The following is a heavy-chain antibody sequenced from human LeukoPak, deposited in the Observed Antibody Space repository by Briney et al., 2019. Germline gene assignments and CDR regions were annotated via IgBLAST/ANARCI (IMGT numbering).Heavy chain of an antibody. CDR2: IYYTGST. D-gene: IGHD4-17*01. CDR1: GGSISSVGYY. V-gene: IGHV4-31*03. CDR3: ARGYGDYPDY. J-gene: IGHJ4*02. Sequence: PSQTLSLTCTVSGGSISSVGYYWSWIRRHPGKGLEWIGYIYYTGSTYYNPSLKSRVTISVDTSKNQFSLKLSSVTAADTAVYYCARGYGDYPDYWGQGTLVTVSS.